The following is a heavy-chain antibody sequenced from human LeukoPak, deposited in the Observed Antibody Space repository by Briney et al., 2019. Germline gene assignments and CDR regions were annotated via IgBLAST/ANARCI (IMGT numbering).Heavy chain of an antibody. CDR1: GYTFTSYS. J-gene: IGHJ4*02. D-gene: IGHD6-6*01. CDR2: ISAYNGNT. CDR3: ARDPSIAVFDY. Sequence: ASVKVSCKASGYTFTSYSISWVRQAPGQGLEWMGWISAYNGNTNYAQKLQGRVTMTTDTSTSAAYMELRSLRSDDTAVYYCARDPSIAVFDYWGQGTLVTVSS. V-gene: IGHV1-18*01.